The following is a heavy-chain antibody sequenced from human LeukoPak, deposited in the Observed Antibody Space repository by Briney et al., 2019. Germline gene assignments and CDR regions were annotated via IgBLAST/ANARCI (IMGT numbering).Heavy chain of an antibody. CDR2: ISSRSNYI. Sequence: PGGSLRLSCAASGFTLSTYWMSWVRQAPGKGLEWVASISSRSNYIYYADSLKGRVTVSRDNARNSLFLQMTSLRAEDTAVYYCARDYLGFGESGFDYWGQGTQVIVSS. J-gene: IGHJ4*02. D-gene: IGHD3-10*01. V-gene: IGHV3-21*01. CDR1: GFTLSTYW. CDR3: ARDYLGFGESGFDY.